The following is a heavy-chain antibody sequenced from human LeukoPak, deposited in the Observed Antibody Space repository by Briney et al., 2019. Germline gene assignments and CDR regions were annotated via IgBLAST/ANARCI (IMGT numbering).Heavy chain of an antibody. CDR3: ARGDNWFDP. Sequence: SLRLSCTASGFTFGDYSMSWVRQAPGKGLEWVGFIRSKAYGGTREHAASVKGRFSISRDDSKSIAYLQMNSLKTEDTAVYFCARGDNWFDPWGQGTLVTVSS. CDR1: GFTFGDYS. J-gene: IGHJ5*02. V-gene: IGHV3-49*04. CDR2: IRSKAYGGTR.